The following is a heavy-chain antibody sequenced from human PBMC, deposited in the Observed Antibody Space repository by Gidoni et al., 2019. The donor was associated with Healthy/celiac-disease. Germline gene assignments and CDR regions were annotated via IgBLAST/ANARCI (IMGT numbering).Heavy chain of an antibody. V-gene: IGHV3-11*01. D-gene: IGHD3-3*01. J-gene: IGHJ6*02. CDR3: ARPIFNNPMASYGMDV. Sequence: QVQLVESGGGLVKPGGSLSLSCAASGFTFSYYYMSWIRQAPGKGLEWVSYISSSGSTIYDADSVKGRFTISRDNAKNSLYLQMNSLRAEDTAVYYCARPIFNNPMASYGMDVWGQGTTVTVSS. CDR2: ISSSGSTI. CDR1: GFTFSYYY.